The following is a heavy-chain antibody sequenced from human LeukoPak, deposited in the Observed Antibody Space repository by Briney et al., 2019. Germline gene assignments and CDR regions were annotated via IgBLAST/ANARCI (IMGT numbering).Heavy chain of an antibody. Sequence: GGSLRLSCAASGYTFSSYGMHWVRQAPAKGLEWVAFIRYDGSNKYYADSVKGRFTISRDNSKNTLYLQMNSLRAEHTAVYYCAKDVIVAFDYWGQGTLVTVSS. D-gene: IGHD2/OR15-2a*01. CDR2: IRYDGSNK. J-gene: IGHJ4*02. CDR1: GYTFSSYG. CDR3: AKDVIVAFDY. V-gene: IGHV3-30*02.